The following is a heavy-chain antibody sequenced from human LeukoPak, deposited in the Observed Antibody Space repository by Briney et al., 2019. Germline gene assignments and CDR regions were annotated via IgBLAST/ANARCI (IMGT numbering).Heavy chain of an antibody. Sequence: GGSLRLSCAASGFTFNNHAMSWVRQAPGKGLEWVSSISSSSSYIYYADSVKGRFTISRDNSKNTLHLQMNSLRAEDTAVYYCARDSRPVGTPPGYWGQGTLVTVSS. J-gene: IGHJ4*02. CDR1: GFTFNNHA. CDR3: ARDSRPVGTPPGY. CDR2: ISSSSSYI. D-gene: IGHD4-23*01. V-gene: IGHV3-23*01.